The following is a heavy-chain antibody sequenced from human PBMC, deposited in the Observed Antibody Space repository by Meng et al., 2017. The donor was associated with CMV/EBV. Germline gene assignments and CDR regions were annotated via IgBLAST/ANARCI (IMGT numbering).Heavy chain of an antibody. J-gene: IGHJ4*02. D-gene: IGHD3-9*01. CDR2: IMPLSGFT. CDR3: VFEGVDILTGSYKKFFDS. CDR1: GIPFRPHA. Sequence: SVKVSCKGSGIPFRPHAINWVRLAPGHGLEWMGGIMPLSGFTSYVQRFQGRITITADKSTSTTYMDLSSLTSEDAAVYYCVFEGVDILTGSYKKFFDSWGQGTLVTVSS. V-gene: IGHV1-69*10.